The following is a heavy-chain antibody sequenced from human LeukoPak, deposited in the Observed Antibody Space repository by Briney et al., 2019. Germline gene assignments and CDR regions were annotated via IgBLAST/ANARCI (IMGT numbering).Heavy chain of an antibody. J-gene: IGHJ4*02. V-gene: IGHV5-51*01. D-gene: IGHD2-2*01. CDR3: ARHGPNSPGFRHGRIVVPAGPDY. Sequence: GESLQISCKGSGSSFTSYWIGWVRQMPGKGLEWMGIIYPGDSDTRYSPSFQGQVTISADKSISTAYLQWSSLKASDTAMYYCARHGPNSPGFRHGRIVVPAGPDYWGQGTLVTVSS. CDR1: GSSFTSYW. CDR2: IYPGDSDT.